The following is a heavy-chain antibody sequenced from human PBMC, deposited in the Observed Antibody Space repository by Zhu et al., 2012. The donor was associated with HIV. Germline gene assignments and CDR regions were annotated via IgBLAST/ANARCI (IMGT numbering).Heavy chain of an antibody. CDR3: ARGQYCSGGSCYWDY. D-gene: IGHD2-15*01. J-gene: IGHJ4*02. V-gene: IGHV4-38-2*01. Sequence: QVQLQESGSGLVKPSETLSLTCGVSGYSISSGYYWGWIRQPPGKGLEWIGSIYHSGSTYYNPSLQSRVTIFIDTSKNQFSLKLNSVTAADTAVYYCARGQYCSGGSCYWDYWGQGTLVTVSS. CDR1: GYSISSGYY. CDR2: IYHSGST.